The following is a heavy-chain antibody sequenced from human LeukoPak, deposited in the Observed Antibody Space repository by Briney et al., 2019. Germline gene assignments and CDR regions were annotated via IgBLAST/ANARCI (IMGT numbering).Heavy chain of an antibody. CDR2: IYYSGST. CDR1: GGSITNYY. V-gene: IGHV4-59*01. Sequence: SETLSLTCTVSGGSITNYYWNWIRQPPGTGLEWIGYIYYSGSTNYSPSLKSRVTISVDTSKNQLSLRLTSVSAADTAVYYCARGFDSKSTYFDYWGQGTLLTVSS. J-gene: IGHJ4*02. D-gene: IGHD5-12*01. CDR3: ARGFDSKSTYFDY.